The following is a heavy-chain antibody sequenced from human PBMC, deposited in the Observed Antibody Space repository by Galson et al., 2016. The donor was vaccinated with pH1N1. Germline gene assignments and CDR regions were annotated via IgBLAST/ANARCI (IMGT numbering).Heavy chain of an antibody. CDR2: VSATGLST. Sequence: LRLSCAASGFTFHRYAMNWVRQAPGKGLEWVSTVSATGLSTYYTDSVKGRFTVSRDNSKDTVYLQMNSLRAEDTAVYFCARDVGGEVDFAFDIWGQGTMVTVSS. V-gene: IGHV3-23*01. CDR3: ARDVGGEVDFAFDI. D-gene: IGHD3/OR15-3a*01. J-gene: IGHJ3*02. CDR1: GFTFHRYA.